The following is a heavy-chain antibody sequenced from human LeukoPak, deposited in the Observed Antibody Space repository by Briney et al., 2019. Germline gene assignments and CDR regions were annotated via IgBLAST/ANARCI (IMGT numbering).Heavy chain of an antibody. Sequence: HPGGSLRLSCAASGFTFSSYWMSWVRQAPGKGLEWVANIKQDGSEKYYVDSVKGRFTISRDNAKKSLYLQMNSLRAEDTAVYYCARDQRYCSSSSCPWEPFDYWGQGTLVTVSS. J-gene: IGHJ4*02. CDR2: IKQDGSEK. D-gene: IGHD2-2*01. CDR1: GFTFSSYW. CDR3: ARDQRYCSSSSCPWEPFDY. V-gene: IGHV3-7*05.